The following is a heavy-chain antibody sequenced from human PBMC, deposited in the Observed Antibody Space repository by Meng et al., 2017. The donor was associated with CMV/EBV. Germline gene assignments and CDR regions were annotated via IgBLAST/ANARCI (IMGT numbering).Heavy chain of an antibody. CDR3: AGGIAAAGEVDY. CDR2: ISSSSSYI. Sequence: GESLKISCAASGFTFSSYSMNWVRPAPGKGLEWVSSISSSSSYIYYADSVKGRFTISRDNAKNSLYLQMNSLRAEDTAVYYCAGGIAAAGEVDYWGQGTLVTVSS. D-gene: IGHD6-13*01. J-gene: IGHJ4*02. V-gene: IGHV3-21*01. CDR1: GFTFSSYS.